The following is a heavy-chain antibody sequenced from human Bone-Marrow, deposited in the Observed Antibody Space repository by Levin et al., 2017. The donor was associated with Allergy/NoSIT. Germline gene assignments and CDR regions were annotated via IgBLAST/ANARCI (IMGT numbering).Heavy chain of an antibody. CDR3: AKVRRGLAAFDM. CDR2: ISGSDDST. V-gene: IGHV3-23*01. Sequence: PGGSLRLSCAASGFIFSSSAMSWVRQAPGKGLEWVSSISGSDDSTYYTDSVKGRLTISRDNSKNTIYLQMNSLRAADTAVYYCAKVRRGLAAFDMWGQGTMVTVSS. CDR1: GFIFSSSA. D-gene: IGHD3/OR15-3a*01. J-gene: IGHJ3*02.